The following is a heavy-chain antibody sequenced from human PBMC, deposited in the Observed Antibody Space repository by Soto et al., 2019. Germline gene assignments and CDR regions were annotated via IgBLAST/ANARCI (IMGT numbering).Heavy chain of an antibody. J-gene: IGHJ4*02. Sequence: GGSRRLSCAASVFTFSSYARHGVRQAPGKGLEWVSVISYDGSNKYYADSVKGRFTISRDNSKNTLYLQMNSLRAEDTAVYYCFTFSEFPMTFDYWGQGTLVTVSS. CDR2: ISYDGSNK. D-gene: IGHD3-3*01. V-gene: IGHV3-30-3*01. CDR1: VFTFSSYA. CDR3: FTFSEFPMTFDY.